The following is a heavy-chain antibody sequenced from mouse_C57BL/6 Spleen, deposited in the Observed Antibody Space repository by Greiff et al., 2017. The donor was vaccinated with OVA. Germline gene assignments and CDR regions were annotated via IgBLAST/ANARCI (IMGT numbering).Heavy chain of an antibody. CDR3: ARETVYYFDY. V-gene: IGHV1-82*01. D-gene: IGHD1-1*01. Sequence: VQLQQSGPELVKPGASVTISCTASGYAFSSSWMNWVKQRPGKGLEWIGRIYPGDGDTNYNGKFKGKATLTADKSSSTAYMQLSSLTSEDSAVYFCARETVYYFDYWGQGTTLTVSS. CDR1: GYAFSSSW. CDR2: IYPGDGDT. J-gene: IGHJ2*01.